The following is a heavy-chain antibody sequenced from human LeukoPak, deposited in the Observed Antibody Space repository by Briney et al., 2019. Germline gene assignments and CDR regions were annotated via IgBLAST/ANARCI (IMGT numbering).Heavy chain of an antibody. CDR1: GFTFSSYS. Sequence: GGSLRLSCAASGFTFSSYSMNWVRQAPGKGLEWVSSISSSSSYIYYADSVKGRFTISRDNAKNSLYLQMNSLRAEDTAVYYCARSTIFGVVTTYYYYYGMDVWGQGTTVTVSS. D-gene: IGHD3-3*01. CDR3: ARSTIFGVVTTYYYYYGMDV. CDR2: ISSSSSYI. J-gene: IGHJ6*02. V-gene: IGHV3-21*01.